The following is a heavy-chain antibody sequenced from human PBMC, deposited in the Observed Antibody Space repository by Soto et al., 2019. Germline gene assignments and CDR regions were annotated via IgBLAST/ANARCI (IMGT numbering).Heavy chain of an antibody. CDR2: ISKSGDST. CDR3: AKHVTSYGYVLVDY. J-gene: IGHJ4*02. V-gene: IGHV3-23*01. Sequence: EVQLLESGGGLVQPGGSLRVSCAVSGFTFTDYAMSWVRQAPGKGLEWVSAISKSGDSTYYADSVKGRFTISRDNSKNTLRLQMYSLRAADTAVYYCAKHVTSYGYVLVDYWGQGTLVSVSS. CDR1: GFTFTDYA. D-gene: IGHD5-18*01.